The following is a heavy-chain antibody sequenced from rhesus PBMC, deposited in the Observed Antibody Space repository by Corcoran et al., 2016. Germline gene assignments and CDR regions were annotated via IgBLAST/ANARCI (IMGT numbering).Heavy chain of an antibody. J-gene: IGHJ5-1*01. Sequence: QLQLQEAGPGLVKPSETLSPTCAVSGDSLISYFLSWIPQPPGKALGWIGRISGSGGTTDYNPSLKSRVTISTDTSENQFSLKLSSVTAADTAVYYCARGRPSGGSYYDRFDVWGPGVLVTVSS. V-gene: IGHV4-173*01. CDR2: ISGSGGTT. CDR3: ARGRPSGGSYYDRFDV. CDR1: GDSLISYF. D-gene: IGHD3-16*01.